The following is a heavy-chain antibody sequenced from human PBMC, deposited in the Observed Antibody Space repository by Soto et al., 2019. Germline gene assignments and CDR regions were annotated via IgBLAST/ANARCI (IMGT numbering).Heavy chain of an antibody. CDR3: ARSNYYDSSGYYGAFDI. Sequence: CGPTLVNPTPTLTLTCTFSGFSLITSGMCVSWVRQQPGKALEWLALIDWDDDKYYSTSLKTRLTISKDTSKNQVVLTMTNMDPVDTATYYCARSNYYDSSGYYGAFDIWGQGTMVTVSS. CDR2: IDWDDDK. CDR1: GFSLITSGMC. V-gene: IGHV2-70*20. D-gene: IGHD3-22*01. J-gene: IGHJ3*02.